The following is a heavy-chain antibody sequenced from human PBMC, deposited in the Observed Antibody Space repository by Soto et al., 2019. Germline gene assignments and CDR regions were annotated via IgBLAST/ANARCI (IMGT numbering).Heavy chain of an antibody. CDR1: GFTFGDYA. CDR3: GYSSGWYVGGGLY. V-gene: IGHV3-49*03. CDR2: IRSKAYGGTT. D-gene: IGHD6-19*01. J-gene: IGHJ4*02. Sequence: PGGSLRLSCTASGFTFGDYAMSWFRQAPGKGLEWVGFIRSKAYGGTTEYAASVKGRFTISRDDSKSIAYLQMNSLKTEDTAVYYCGYSSGWYVGGGLYWGQGTLVTVSS.